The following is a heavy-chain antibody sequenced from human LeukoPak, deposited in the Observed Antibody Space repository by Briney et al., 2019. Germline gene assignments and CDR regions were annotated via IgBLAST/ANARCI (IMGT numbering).Heavy chain of an antibody. CDR3: ARGDSSGYPVKD. Sequence: HPGGSLRLSCAASGFIFSSYGMHWVRQAPGKGLEWVAVIWYDGSNKYYADSVKGRFTISRDNSKNTLYLQMNSLRAEDTAVYYCARGDSSGYPVKDWGQGTLVTVSS. J-gene: IGHJ4*02. D-gene: IGHD3-22*01. CDR2: IWYDGSNK. V-gene: IGHV3-33*01. CDR1: GFIFSSYG.